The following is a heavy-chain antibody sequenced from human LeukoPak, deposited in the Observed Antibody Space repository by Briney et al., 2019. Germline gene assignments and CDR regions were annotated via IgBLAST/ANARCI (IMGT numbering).Heavy chain of an antibody. D-gene: IGHD3-16*02. Sequence: SETLSLTCAVYGGSFSGYYWSWIRQPPGKGLEWIGEINHSGSTNYNPSLKSRVTISVDTSKNQFYLKLSSVTAADTAVYYCARVDTSYDYVWGSYRYWWFDPWGQGTLVTVSS. V-gene: IGHV4-34*01. CDR3: ARVDTSYDYVWGSYRYWWFDP. CDR1: GGSFSGYY. J-gene: IGHJ5*02. CDR2: INHSGST.